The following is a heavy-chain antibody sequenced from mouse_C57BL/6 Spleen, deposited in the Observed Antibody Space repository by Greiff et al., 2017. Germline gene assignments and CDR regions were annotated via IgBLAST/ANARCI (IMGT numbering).Heavy chain of an antibody. Sequence: EVKLQESGEGLVKPGGSLKLSCAASGFTFSSYAMSWVRQTPEKRLEWVAYISSGGDYIYYADTVKGRFTITRDNARNNLYLQMSSLKSEDTARYYCTREGYEGFAYWGQGTLVTVSA. D-gene: IGHD2-10*02. CDR3: TREGYEGFAY. V-gene: IGHV5-9-1*02. J-gene: IGHJ3*01. CDR2: ISSGGDYI. CDR1: GFTFSSYA.